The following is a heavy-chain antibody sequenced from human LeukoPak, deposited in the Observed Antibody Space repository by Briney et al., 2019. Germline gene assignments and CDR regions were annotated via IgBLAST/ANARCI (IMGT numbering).Heavy chain of an antibody. Sequence: ASVKVSCEASGGTFSSYAISWVRQAPGQGLEWMGRIIPIFGTANYAQKFQGRVTITTDESTSTAYMELSSLRSEDTAVYYCAGVSEGTGTTFIDYRGQGTLVTVSS. CDR1: GGTFSSYA. V-gene: IGHV1-69*05. D-gene: IGHD1-7*01. CDR2: IIPIFGTA. J-gene: IGHJ4*02. CDR3: AGVSEGTGTTFIDY.